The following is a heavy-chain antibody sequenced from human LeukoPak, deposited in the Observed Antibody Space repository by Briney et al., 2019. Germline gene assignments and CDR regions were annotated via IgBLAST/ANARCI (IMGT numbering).Heavy chain of an antibody. CDR2: INPNSGGT. J-gene: IGHJ5*02. CDR1: GYSFTDYY. D-gene: IGHD3-16*01. CDR3: ARADRLHGGPYLIGP. Sequence: GASVKVSCKTSGYSFTDYYMHWARQAPGQGLEWMGWINPNSGGTSSAQKFQGRATMTRDTSITTVYMEVNWLTSDDTAMYYCARADRLHGGPYLIGPWGQGTLVTVSS. V-gene: IGHV1-2*02.